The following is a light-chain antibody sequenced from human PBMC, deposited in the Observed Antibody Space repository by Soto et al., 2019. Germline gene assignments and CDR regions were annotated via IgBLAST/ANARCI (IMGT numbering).Light chain of an antibody. CDR3: QTWGTGTQV. CDR1: SGHSSYA. J-gene: IGLJ2*01. Sequence: QLVLTQSPSASASLGASVKLTCTLSSGHSSYAIAWHQQQPEKGPRYLMKLNSDGSHSKGDGIPDRFSGSSSGAERYLAISSLQSEDEADYYCQTWGTGTQVFVGGTKLTVL. V-gene: IGLV4-69*01. CDR2: LNSDGSH.